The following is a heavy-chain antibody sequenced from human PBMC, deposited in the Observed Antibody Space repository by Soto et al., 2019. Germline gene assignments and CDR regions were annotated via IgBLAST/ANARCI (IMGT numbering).Heavy chain of an antibody. CDR2: ISYDGNNI. V-gene: IGHV3-30-3*01. CDR1: GFNFSFYA. CDR3: ARVGGSSILCVTQFDN. Sequence: GGSLRLSCASSGFNFSFYAMHWVRQTPGKGLEWVAVISYDGNNIYYAYSVRGQFIISRDSSSSMLYLQMNNLKPEDSAIYYCARVGGSSILCVTQFDNWGQGTLVTVSS. J-gene: IGHJ4*02. D-gene: IGHD2-2*01.